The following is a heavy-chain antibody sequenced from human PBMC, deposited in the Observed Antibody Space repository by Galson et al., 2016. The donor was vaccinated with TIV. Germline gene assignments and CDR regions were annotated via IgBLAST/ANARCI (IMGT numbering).Heavy chain of an antibody. D-gene: IGHD3-3*01. CDR1: GVSVSDNY. CDR2: IYTGDST. Sequence: SLRLSCAASGVSVSDNYMTWVRRTPGKGLEWVSMIYTGDSTSYADSVKGRFAISRDTSKNTVYLQMTRLRAEDTAVYYWTRERRFCGNECYLYYYYGMDVWGQGTTVTVSS. J-gene: IGHJ6*02. CDR3: TRERRFCGNECYLYYYYGMDV. V-gene: IGHV3-66*02.